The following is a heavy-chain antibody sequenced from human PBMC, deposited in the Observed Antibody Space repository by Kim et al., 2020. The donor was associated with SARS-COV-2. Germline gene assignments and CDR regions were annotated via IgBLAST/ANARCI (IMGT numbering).Heavy chain of an antibody. J-gene: IGHJ4*02. CDR1: GFTFSDYY. D-gene: IGHD3-22*01. CDR3: ARDLELSYDSSSYSDY. Sequence: GGSLRLSCAASGFTFSDYYMSWIRQAPGKGLEWVSYISSSSSYTNYADSVKGRFTISRDNAKNSLYLQMNSLRAEDTAVYYCARDLELSYDSSSYSDYWGQGTLVTVSS. CDR2: ISSSSSYT. V-gene: IGHV3-11*06.